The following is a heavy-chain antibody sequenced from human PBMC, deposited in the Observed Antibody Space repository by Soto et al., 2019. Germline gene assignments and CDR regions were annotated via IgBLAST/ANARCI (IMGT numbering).Heavy chain of an antibody. D-gene: IGHD2-15*01. CDR3: ARGLPKVAGGAFDI. CDR1: GFSFRTSG. J-gene: IGHJ3*02. CDR2: MWYDGHVE. Sequence: QVHLVESGGGVVQPGRSLTLSCAASGFSFRTSGMHWVRQAPGKGLEWVTGMWYDGHVEGYLDSVKGRFTISRDNSNSLMSLHMSNLRVDDTAVYYCARGLPKVAGGAFDIWGHGTMVTVSS. V-gene: IGHV3-33*01.